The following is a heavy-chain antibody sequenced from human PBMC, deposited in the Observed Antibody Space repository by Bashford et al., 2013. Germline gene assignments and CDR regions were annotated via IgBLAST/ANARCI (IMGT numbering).Heavy chain of an antibody. CDR3: ARVSLTRYSYDDAFDI. Sequence: SETLSLTCTVSGDSVSSPGNYWSWIRQPPGKGLEWIGYIYNGGSSNHNPSLKSRVSISVDTSKNQFSLKLSSVTAADTAVYYCARVSLTRYSYDDAFDIWGQGTMVTVSS. J-gene: IGHJ3*02. CDR1: GDSVSSPGNY. V-gene: IGHV4-61*08. D-gene: IGHD5-18*01. CDR2: IYNGGSS.